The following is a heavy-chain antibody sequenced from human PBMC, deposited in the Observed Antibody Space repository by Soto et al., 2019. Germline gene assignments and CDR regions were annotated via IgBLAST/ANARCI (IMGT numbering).Heavy chain of an antibody. CDR3: AKGGYYDMLTGIGPFAY. D-gene: IGHD3-9*01. J-gene: IGHJ4*02. V-gene: IGHV3-30*18. Sequence: GGSLRLSCAASGFTFSSYAMHWVRQAPGKGLEWVAFISYDGSKTYYADSVKGRFTISRDNSKNTVYLQMNSLRAEDTAVYYCAKGGYYDMLTGIGPFAYWGQGTLVTVSS. CDR1: GFTFSSYA. CDR2: ISYDGSKT.